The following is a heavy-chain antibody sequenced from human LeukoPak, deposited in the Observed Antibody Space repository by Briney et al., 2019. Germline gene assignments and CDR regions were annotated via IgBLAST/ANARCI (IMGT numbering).Heavy chain of an antibody. Sequence: GGSLRLSCAASGFTFSSFAMTWVRQAPGKGLEWVSAISSSGGTIFYADSVKGRFTISRDNSKNTLYLQMNSLRVEDTALYYCAKRGSAWSFDYRGQGTLVTVSS. CDR1: GFTFSSFA. J-gene: IGHJ4*02. V-gene: IGHV3-23*01. CDR2: ISSSGGTI. CDR3: AKRGSAWSFDY. D-gene: IGHD6-19*01.